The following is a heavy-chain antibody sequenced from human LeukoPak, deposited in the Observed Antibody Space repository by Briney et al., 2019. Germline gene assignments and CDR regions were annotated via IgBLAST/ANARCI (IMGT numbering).Heavy chain of an antibody. Sequence: GESLKISCKASGYSFTNYWIGWVRQMPGRGLEWMGIVYPGDSDTRYSPSFQVQVTISVDKSISTAYLQWSSLKASDTAMYYCARRYRGGEMATIGFDYWGQGILVTVSS. D-gene: IGHD5-24*01. CDR3: ARRYRGGEMATIGFDY. V-gene: IGHV5-51*01. J-gene: IGHJ4*02. CDR2: VYPGDSDT. CDR1: GYSFTNYW.